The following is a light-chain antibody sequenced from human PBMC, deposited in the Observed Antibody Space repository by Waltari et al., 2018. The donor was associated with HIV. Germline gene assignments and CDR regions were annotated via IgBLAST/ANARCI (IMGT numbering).Light chain of an antibody. Sequence: QSVLTQPPSVSAAPGKKVTISCSGSSSNLGNNYVSWYQQLPGTAPKLLIYDNNKRPSGIPDRFSGSKSGTSATLGITGLQTGDEADYYCGTCDSRHAVFGGGTQLTVL. J-gene: IGLJ7*01. CDR1: SSNLGNNY. CDR2: DNN. V-gene: IGLV1-51*01. CDR3: GTCDSRHAV.